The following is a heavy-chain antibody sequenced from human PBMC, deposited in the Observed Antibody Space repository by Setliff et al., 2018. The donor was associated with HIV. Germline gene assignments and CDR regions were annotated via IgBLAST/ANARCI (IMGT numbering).Heavy chain of an antibody. Sequence: ASVKVSCKASGYTFSGYYMHWVRQAPGQGLEWMGWINLNSGGTNYAQKFQGWVTMTRDTSTITAYMQLDRLGSGDTAVYYCARGPRGYDSSYYFDYWGQGTLVTVSS. V-gene: IGHV1-2*04. CDR2: INLNSGGT. D-gene: IGHD3-22*01. J-gene: IGHJ4*02. CDR3: ARGPRGYDSSYYFDY. CDR1: GYTFSGYY.